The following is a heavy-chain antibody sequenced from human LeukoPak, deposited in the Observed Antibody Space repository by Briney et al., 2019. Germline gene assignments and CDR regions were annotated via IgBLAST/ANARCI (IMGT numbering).Heavy chain of an antibody. CDR1: GFTFSIYT. CDR2: ITSSSSSI. CDR3: ARDLAWGAY. J-gene: IGHJ4*02. V-gene: IGHV3-21*01. D-gene: IGHD4/OR15-4a*01. Sequence: GGSLRLSCVASGFTFSIYTMSWVRQAPGRGLEWVSSITSSSSSIYSADSVKGRLTISRDNAKNSLYLEMNSLRDEDTAVYYCARDLAWGAYWGQGTLVTVSS.